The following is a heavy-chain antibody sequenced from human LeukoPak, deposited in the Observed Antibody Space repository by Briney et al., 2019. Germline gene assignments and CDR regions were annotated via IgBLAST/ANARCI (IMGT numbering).Heavy chain of an antibody. Sequence: PSQTLSLTCAVSGGSISRGGYSWSWIRQPPGTGLEWIGYIYHSGSTYYNPSLKSRVTISVDRSKNQFSLKLSSVTAADTAVYYCARDGRSYGMDVWGQGTTVTVSS. D-gene: IGHD2-15*01. CDR1: GGSISRGGYS. CDR3: ARDGRSYGMDV. CDR2: IYHSGST. V-gene: IGHV4-30-2*01. J-gene: IGHJ6*02.